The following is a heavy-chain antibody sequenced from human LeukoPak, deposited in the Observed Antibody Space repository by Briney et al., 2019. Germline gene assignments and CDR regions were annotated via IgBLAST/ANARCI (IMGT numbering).Heavy chain of an antibody. CDR1: GGSISSGGYS. J-gene: IGHJ4*02. CDR3: ARYSSSWYSFDY. Sequence: RSSETLSLTCAVSGGSISSGGYSWSWIRQPPGKGLEWIGYIYHSGSTYYNPSPKSRVTISVNRSKNQFSLKLSSVTAADTAVYYCARYSSSWYSFDYWGQGTLVTVSS. V-gene: IGHV4-30-2*01. CDR2: IYHSGST. D-gene: IGHD6-13*01.